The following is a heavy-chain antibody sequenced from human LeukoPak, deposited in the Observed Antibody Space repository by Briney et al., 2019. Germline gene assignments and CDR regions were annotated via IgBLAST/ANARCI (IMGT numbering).Heavy chain of an antibody. D-gene: IGHD3-22*01. J-gene: IGHJ4*02. Sequence: HPGGSLRLSCAASGFTFSSYSMNWARQAPGKGLEWVSYISSSSSTIYYADSVKGRFTISRDNAKNSLYLQMNSLRAEDTAVYYCARDRRGYYYDSSGYYYWGQGTLVTVSS. CDR2: ISSSSSTI. V-gene: IGHV3-48*01. CDR3: ARDRRGYYYDSSGYYY. CDR1: GFTFSSYS.